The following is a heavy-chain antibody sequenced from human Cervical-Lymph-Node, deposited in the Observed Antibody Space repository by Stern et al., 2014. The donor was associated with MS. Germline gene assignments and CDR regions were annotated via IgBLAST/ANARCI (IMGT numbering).Heavy chain of an antibody. D-gene: IGHD6-13*01. V-gene: IGHV1-69*01. CDR2: IMPIFGTA. J-gene: IGHJ4*02. Sequence: VQLVQSGAEVKRPESSVKVSCKASGGSLSTLDISWVRKAPGQGLEWMGEIMPIFGTANYAQKFKGRVTITADESTSTVYMELSSLKSEDTAIYFCARHQAGIAANWGQGTLVTVTS. CDR1: GGSLSTLD. CDR3: ARHQAGIAAN.